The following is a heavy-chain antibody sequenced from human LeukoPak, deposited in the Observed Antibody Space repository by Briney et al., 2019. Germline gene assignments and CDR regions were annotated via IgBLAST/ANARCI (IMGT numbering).Heavy chain of an antibody. D-gene: IGHD3-22*01. Sequence: GGSLRLACAASGFTFDDYGMSWVRQAPGKGLEWVSSISSSSSTIYYADSVKGRFTISRDNAKNSLYLQMNSLRVEDTAVYYCARDLSSYYDSSGYYASSHAFDYWGQGTLVTVSS. CDR3: ARDLSSYYDSSGYYASSHAFDY. CDR1: GFTFDDYG. J-gene: IGHJ4*02. CDR2: ISSSSSTI. V-gene: IGHV3-48*01.